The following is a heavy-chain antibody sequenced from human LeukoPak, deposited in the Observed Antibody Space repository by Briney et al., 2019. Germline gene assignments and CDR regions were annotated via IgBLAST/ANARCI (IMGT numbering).Heavy chain of an antibody. CDR2: ISYDGSNK. D-gene: IGHD3-9*01. CDR3: ARHRLVIKAQAYYYYYMDV. V-gene: IGHV3-30*01. CDR1: GFTFSSYA. Sequence: GRSLRLSCAASGFTFSSYAMHWVRQAPGKGLEWVAVISYDGSNKYYADSVKGRFTISRDNSKNTLYLQMNSLRAEDTAVYYCARHRLVIKAQAYYYYYMDVWGKGTTVTVSS. J-gene: IGHJ6*03.